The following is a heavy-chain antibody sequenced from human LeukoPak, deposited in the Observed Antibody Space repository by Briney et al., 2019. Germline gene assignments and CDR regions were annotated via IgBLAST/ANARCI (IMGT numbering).Heavy chain of an antibody. CDR2: INPNSGGT. CDR1: GYTFTGYY. V-gene: IGHV1-2*06. J-gene: IGHJ4*02. D-gene: IGHD6-13*01. CDR3: ATTFAYRGSRCCAY. Sequence: ASVKGSCKASGYTFTGYYMHWVRQAPGPGVEWMGRINPNSGGTNYAQKFQGRVTMTRDTSISRTYMELSRLRSDDAAVYYCATTFAYRGSRCCAYWGQGTLVTVSS.